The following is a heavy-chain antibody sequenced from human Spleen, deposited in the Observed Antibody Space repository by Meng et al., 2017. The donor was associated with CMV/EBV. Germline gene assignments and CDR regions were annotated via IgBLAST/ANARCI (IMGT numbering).Heavy chain of an antibody. CDR1: GFTFDDYA. CDR3: TRDSSPGYCSGGTCYNWFDL. Sequence: GGSLRLSCAASGFTFDDYAMHWVRQAPGKGLEWVSGISWNSNNIGYADSVKGRFTISRDNAKNSLYLQMNSLEPEDTALYYCTRDSSPGYCSGGTCYNWFDLWGQGTLVTVSS. D-gene: IGHD2-15*01. J-gene: IGHJ5*02. V-gene: IGHV3-9*01. CDR2: ISWNSNNI.